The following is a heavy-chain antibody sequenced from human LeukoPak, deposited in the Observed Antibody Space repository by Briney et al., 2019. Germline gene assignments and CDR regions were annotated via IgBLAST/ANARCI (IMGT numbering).Heavy chain of an antibody. V-gene: IGHV3-53*01. D-gene: IGHD3-10*01. J-gene: IGHJ4*02. Sequence: PGGSLRLSCAASGFTVSMNYMSWVRQAPGKGLEWVSDIYSGGSTYYTDSVKGRFTISRDNSKNTLYLQMNSLRAEDTAVYYCARDSYYGSGSYYRYTFDYWGQGTLVTVSS. CDR2: IYSGGST. CDR1: GFTVSMNY. CDR3: ARDSYYGSGSYYRYTFDY.